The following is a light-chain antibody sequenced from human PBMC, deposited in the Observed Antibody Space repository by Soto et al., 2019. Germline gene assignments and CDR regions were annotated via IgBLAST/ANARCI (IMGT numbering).Light chain of an antibody. CDR1: QSVSSSY. V-gene: IGKV3-20*01. CDR2: GAS. CDR3: QHYGT. Sequence: EIVLTHSPGTLSLSPWERATLSCRASQSVSSSYLAWYQQKPGQAPRLLIYGASRRATGIPDRFSGSGSGSDFTLTISRLEPEDFAVYYCQHYGTFGQGTKVDIK. J-gene: IGKJ1*01.